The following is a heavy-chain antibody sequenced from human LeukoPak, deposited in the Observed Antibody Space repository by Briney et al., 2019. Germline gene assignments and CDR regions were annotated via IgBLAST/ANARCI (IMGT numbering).Heavy chain of an antibody. V-gene: IGHV4-39*07. D-gene: IGHD2-21*02. CDR3: ARGLIYCGGDCYL. Sequence: PSETLSLTCTVSGGSISSSSYYWGWIRQPPGKGLEWIGSIYYSGSTYYNPSLKSRVTISVDTSKNQFSLKLSSVTAADTAVYYCARGLIYCGGDCYLWGQGTLVTVSS. CDR2: IYYSGST. CDR1: GGSISSSSYY. J-gene: IGHJ4*02.